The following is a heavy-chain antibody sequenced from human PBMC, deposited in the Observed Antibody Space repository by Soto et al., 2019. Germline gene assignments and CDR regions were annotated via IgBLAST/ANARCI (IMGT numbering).Heavy chain of an antibody. J-gene: IGHJ5*02. D-gene: IGHD6-25*01. Sequence: EALSVTCIVSGGSSSSYYWSWIRQPPGKGLEWIGYIYYSGSTNYNPSLKSRVTISVDTSKNQFSLKLSSVTAADTAVYYCARDQRYNWFHPWGQGTLVTVSS. CDR1: GGSSSSYY. CDR3: ARDQRYNWFHP. CDR2: IYYSGST. V-gene: IGHV4-59*01.